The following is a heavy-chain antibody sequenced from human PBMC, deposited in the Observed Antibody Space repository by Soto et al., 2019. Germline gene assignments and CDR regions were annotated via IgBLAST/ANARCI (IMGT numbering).Heavy chain of an antibody. CDR1: GFTFSSYA. D-gene: IGHD5-12*01. J-gene: IGHJ3*02. CDR2: ISGSGGST. CDR3: AKVSKWLRLHDAFDI. Sequence: PGXSLILSCAASGFTFSSYAMSCVRQAPFKGLEWVSAISGSGGSTYYADSVKGRFTISRDNSKNTLYLQMNSLRAEDTAVYYCAKVSKWLRLHDAFDIWGQGTMVTVSS. V-gene: IGHV3-23*01.